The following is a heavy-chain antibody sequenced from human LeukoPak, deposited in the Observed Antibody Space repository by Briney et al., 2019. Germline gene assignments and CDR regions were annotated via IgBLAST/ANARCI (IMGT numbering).Heavy chain of an antibody. V-gene: IGHV3-11*03. CDR1: GFNFSDYY. CDR3: ARRGLAYNSGSDY. D-gene: IGHD5-18*01. Sequence: GGSLRLSCAASGFNFSDYYMSWIRQAPGKGLEWVSYIASSTSYTNYADSVKGLFTISRDNAKNSLYLQMNSLRPEDTAVYYCARRGLAYNSGSDYWGQGTLVTVSS. J-gene: IGHJ4*02. CDR2: IASSTSYT.